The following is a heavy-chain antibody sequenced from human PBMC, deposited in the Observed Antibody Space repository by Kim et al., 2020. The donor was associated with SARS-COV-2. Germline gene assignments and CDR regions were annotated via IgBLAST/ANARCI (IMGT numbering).Heavy chain of an antibody. V-gene: IGHV3-30*04. D-gene: IGHD6-13*01. J-gene: IGHJ4*02. CDR1: GFTFSSYA. CDR3: ARARAGYSSSTDY. Sequence: GGSLRLSCAASGFTFSSYAMHWVRQAPGKGLEWVAVISYDGSNKYYADSVKGRFTISRDNSKNTLYLQMNSLRAEDTAVYYCARARAGYSSSTDYWGQGTLVTVSS. CDR2: ISYDGSNK.